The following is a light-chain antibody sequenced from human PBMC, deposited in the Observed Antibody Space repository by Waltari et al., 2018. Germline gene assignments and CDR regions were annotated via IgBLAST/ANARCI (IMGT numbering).Light chain of an antibody. CDR1: LSISSW. CDR2: DVS. V-gene: IGKV1-5*01. J-gene: IGKJ1*01. CDR3: HQYNSYPWT. Sequence: DIQMTQSPSTLPASVGDRVTITCRASLSISSWLAWYQPKPGKAPKHLLYDVSSLESGVPSRFSGSGSGTEFTLTISSLQPDDFATYSCHQYNSYPWTFGQGTKVEIK.